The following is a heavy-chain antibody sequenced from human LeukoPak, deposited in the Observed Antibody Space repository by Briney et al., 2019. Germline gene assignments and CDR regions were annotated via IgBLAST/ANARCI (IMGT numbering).Heavy chain of an antibody. J-gene: IGHJ4*02. D-gene: IGHD3-10*01. CDR3: AKYVFSYGSGSYLAH. CDR2: ISGSGKNT. CDR1: GFTFSSYA. V-gene: IGHV3-23*01. Sequence: GGSLRLSCAASGFTFSSYAMHWVRQAPGKGLEWLSGISGSGKNTYYADSVKGRFIISRDNPKNTVYLQINSLGAEDTAVYYCAKYVFSYGSGSYLAHWGQGTQVTVSS.